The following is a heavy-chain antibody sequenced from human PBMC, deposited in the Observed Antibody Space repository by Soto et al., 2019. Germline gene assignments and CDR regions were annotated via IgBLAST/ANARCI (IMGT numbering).Heavy chain of an antibody. V-gene: IGHV4-39*01. J-gene: IGHJ4*02. CDR3: ARLGALYDDTLTGYYTFDF. D-gene: IGHD3-9*01. CDR1: GGSSISSGYY. Sequence: SETNSFTNTVSGGSSISSGYYWGFNRKPPGKGLEWIGTIYYTGSTYYNPSLKSRVTISVDTPTNQFSLRLSSVTAADTAVYYCARLGALYDDTLTGYYTFDFWGQGTQVAVSS. CDR2: IYYTGST.